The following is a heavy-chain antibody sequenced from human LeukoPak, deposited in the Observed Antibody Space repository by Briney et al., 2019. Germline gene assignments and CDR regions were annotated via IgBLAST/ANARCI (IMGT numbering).Heavy chain of an antibody. V-gene: IGHV3-23*01. CDR2: ISGSGGST. D-gene: IGHD3-22*01. CDR1: GFTFSSYG. CDR3: AKSDDSSGYWGGYFDY. Sequence: GGTLRLSCAASGFTFSSYGMSWVRQAPGKGLEWVSAISGSGGSTHYADSVKGRVTISRDNSKKTLYLQMNSLRAEDTAVYYCAKSDDSSGYWGGYFDYWGQGTLVTVSS. J-gene: IGHJ4*02.